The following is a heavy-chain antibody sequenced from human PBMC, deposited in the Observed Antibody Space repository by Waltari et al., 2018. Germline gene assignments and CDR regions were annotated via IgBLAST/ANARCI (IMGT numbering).Heavy chain of an antibody. CDR2: IRTYATPS. V-gene: IGHV3-23*01. J-gene: IGHJ4*01. Sequence: QLLQSGGGPVQPGGSLRLSCAASGFDFRRYVMAWVRQSPRHGPGCVPVIRTYATPSFYSDAVRGRSTTSSDNSNNIVSRQMDSLRVEDTAMYYCARLKSLDSRWFYSFDLWGQGTLVTVS. D-gene: IGHD2-15*01. CDR3: ARLKSLDSRWFYSFDL. CDR1: GFDFRRYV.